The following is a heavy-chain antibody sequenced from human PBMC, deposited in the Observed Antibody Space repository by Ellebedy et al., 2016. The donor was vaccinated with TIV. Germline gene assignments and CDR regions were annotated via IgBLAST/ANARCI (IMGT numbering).Heavy chain of an antibody. CDR1: GGSMSDNY. CDR2: VYSSGST. V-gene: IGHV4-4*07. J-gene: IGHJ4*02. D-gene: IGHD2-15*01. Sequence: SETLSLTCTVSGGSMSDNYWSWIRQPAGKGLEWIGRVYSSGSTNYNPSLKSRVTVSIDTSKKQFSLKLRSVTAADTAVYYCARERGVHCSGGSCPLNYWGQGTLVTVSS. CDR3: ARERGVHCSGGSCPLNY.